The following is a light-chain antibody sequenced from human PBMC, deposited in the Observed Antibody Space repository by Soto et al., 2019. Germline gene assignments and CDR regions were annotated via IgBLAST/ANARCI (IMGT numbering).Light chain of an antibody. CDR1: SSDVGGYNF. CDR3: CSYTSSSTHV. CDR2: DVN. Sequence: QSAQTQPASVSGSPGQSITISCTGTSSDVGGYNFVSWYQQHPGKVPKLMIFDVNRRPSGVSDRFSGSKSGNTASLTISGLQAEDEGDYYCCSYTSSSTHVFGSGTQLTVL. J-gene: IGLJ1*01. V-gene: IGLV2-14*03.